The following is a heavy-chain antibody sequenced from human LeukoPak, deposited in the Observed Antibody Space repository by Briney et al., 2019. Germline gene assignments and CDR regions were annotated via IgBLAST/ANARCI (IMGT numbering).Heavy chain of an antibody. CDR3: AKDSGYSGYALDY. CDR2: ISGSGGNT. D-gene: IGHD5-12*01. CDR1: GFSYSSFA. V-gene: IGHV3-23*01. J-gene: IGHJ4*02. Sequence: GGSLRLSCTASGFSYSSFAMNWVRQAPGKGLEWVSGISGSGGNTYYVDSVKGRFTIFRDNSKKMVYLQMSSLRADDTAVYYCAKDSGYSGYALDYWGQGTLVTVFS.